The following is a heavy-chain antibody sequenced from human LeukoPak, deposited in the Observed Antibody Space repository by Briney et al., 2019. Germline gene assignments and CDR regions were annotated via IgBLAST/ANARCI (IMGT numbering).Heavy chain of an antibody. Sequence: GGSLRLSCAASGFTFSSYGMHWVRQAPGKGLEGVAFIRYDGSNKYYADSVKGRFTISRDNSKNALYLQMNSLRAKDTAVYYCAKANLGYCSSTSCPRYYYYMDVWGKGTTVTVSS. J-gene: IGHJ6*03. V-gene: IGHV3-30*02. CDR3: AKANLGYCSSTSCPRYYYYMDV. D-gene: IGHD2-2*01. CDR1: GFTFSSYG. CDR2: IRYDGSNK.